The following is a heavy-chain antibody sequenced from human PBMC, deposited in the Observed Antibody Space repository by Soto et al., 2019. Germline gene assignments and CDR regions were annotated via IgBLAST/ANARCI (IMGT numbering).Heavy chain of an antibody. Sequence: PWGSLRLSCAASGFTFETSWMTWVRQAPGKGLEWVANIKQDGSEKYYVDSVKGRFTISRDNAKNSLYLQMNSLRVEDTAVYFCVRERISSWGQGTLVTVSS. CDR1: GFTFETSW. V-gene: IGHV3-7*01. J-gene: IGHJ4*02. D-gene: IGHD2-15*01. CDR2: IKQDGSEK. CDR3: VRERISS.